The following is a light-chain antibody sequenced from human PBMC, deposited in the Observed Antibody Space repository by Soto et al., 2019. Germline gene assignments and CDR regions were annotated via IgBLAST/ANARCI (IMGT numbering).Light chain of an antibody. CDR1: QSVSSN. CDR3: EHYNNWPQLT. V-gene: IGKV3-15*01. J-gene: IGKJ4*01. Sequence: EIVMTQSPATLSVSPGERATLSCSASQSVSSNLAWYQQKPGQAPRLLIYGASTRATGIPTRLSGSGSATEFPLTISRLEFEDFAVYSCEHYNNWPQLTFGGGNKVQI. CDR2: GAS.